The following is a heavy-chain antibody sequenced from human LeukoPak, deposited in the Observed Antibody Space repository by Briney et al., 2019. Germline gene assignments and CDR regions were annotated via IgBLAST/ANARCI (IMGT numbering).Heavy chain of an antibody. D-gene: IGHD6-19*01. CDR3: AKDYSSGWYDY. CDR2: ISDSAGSP. Sequence: GGSLRLSCAASGFTLSNYAMSWVRQAPGKGLEWVSSISDSAGSPYYADSVKGRFTISRDSSKNTLSLQINSLRAEDTAVYYCAKDYSSGWYDYWGQGTLVTVSP. V-gene: IGHV3-23*01. CDR1: GFTLSNYA. J-gene: IGHJ4*02.